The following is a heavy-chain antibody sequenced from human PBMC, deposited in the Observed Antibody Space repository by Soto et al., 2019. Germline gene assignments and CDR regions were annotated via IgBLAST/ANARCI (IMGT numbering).Heavy chain of an antibody. CDR1: GGTFSSYA. CDR2: IIPTFGTA. Sequence: SVKVSCKASGGTFSSYAISWVRQAPGQGLEWMGGIIPTFGTANYAQKFQGRVTITADKSTSTAYMELSSLRSEDTAVYYCARDRKLGYCSSTSCYTGESVWFDPWGQGTLVTVSS. J-gene: IGHJ5*02. V-gene: IGHV1-69*06. CDR3: ARDRKLGYCSSTSCYTGESVWFDP. D-gene: IGHD2-2*02.